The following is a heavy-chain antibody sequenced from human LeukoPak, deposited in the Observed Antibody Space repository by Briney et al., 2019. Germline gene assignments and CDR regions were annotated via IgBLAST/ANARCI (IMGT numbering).Heavy chain of an antibody. V-gene: IGHV1-3*01. CDR1: GYTFTSYA. D-gene: IGHD6-19*01. CDR3: ARAPSGWTPGSGKNNWFDP. CDR2: INAGNGNT. J-gene: IGHJ5*02. Sequence: GASVKVSCKASGYTFTSYAMHWVRQAPGQRLEWMGWINAGNGNTKYSQKFQGRVTITRDTSASTAYMELSSLRSEDTAVYYCARAPSGWTPGSGKNNWFDPWGQGTLVTVSS.